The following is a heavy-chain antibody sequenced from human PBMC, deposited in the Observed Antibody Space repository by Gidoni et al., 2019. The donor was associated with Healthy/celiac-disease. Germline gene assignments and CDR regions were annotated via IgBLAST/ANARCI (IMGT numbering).Heavy chain of an antibody. D-gene: IGHD2-2*01. V-gene: IGHV4-34*01. CDR1: GGSFSGSY. CDR3: ARGFGSDIVVVPASYYMDV. CDR2: INQSGST. Sequence: QVQLQQWGAGLLKPSATLSLTCAVYGGSFSGSYWSWIRQPPGKGMEWLGEINQSGSTNYNPSLKSRVTISVDTSKNQFSLKLSSVTAADTAVYYCARGFGSDIVVVPASYYMDVWGKGTTVTVSS. J-gene: IGHJ6*03.